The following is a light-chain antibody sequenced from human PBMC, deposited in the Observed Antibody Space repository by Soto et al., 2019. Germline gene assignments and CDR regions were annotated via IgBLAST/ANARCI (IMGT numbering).Light chain of an antibody. Sequence: QSVLTQPASVSGSPGQSITISCTGTSSDVGGYDYVSWYQLDPGKAPNLMVFEVNSRPSGVSYRFSGSKSGNTASLTISGLQAEDEADYFCSSYSISTAYLFGTGTKVTVL. J-gene: IGLJ1*01. CDR1: SSDVGGYDY. CDR2: EVN. CDR3: SSYSISTAYL. V-gene: IGLV2-14*01.